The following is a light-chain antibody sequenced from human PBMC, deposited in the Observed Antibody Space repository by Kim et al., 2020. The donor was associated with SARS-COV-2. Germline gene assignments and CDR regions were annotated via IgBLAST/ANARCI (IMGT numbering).Light chain of an antibody. CDR2: YDS. J-gene: IGLJ3*02. V-gene: IGLV3-21*04. Sequence: APRKTARITCGGNNIGSKSVHWYQQKPGQAPVLVIYYDSDRPSGIPERFSGSNSGNTATLTISRVEAGDEADYYCQVWDSSSDLRVFGGGTQLTVL. CDR3: QVWDSSSDLRV. CDR1: NIGSKS.